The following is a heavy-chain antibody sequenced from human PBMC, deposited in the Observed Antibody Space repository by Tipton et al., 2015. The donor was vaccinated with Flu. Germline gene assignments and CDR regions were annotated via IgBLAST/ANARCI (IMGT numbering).Heavy chain of an antibody. V-gene: IGHV1-69*01. CDR3: ARRDYSNYVSDPKNWFDP. CDR2: IIPLFHTT. J-gene: IGHJ5*02. Sequence: QSGAEVKKPGPSVKVSCKASGVTFSNYAVSWVRQAPGQGLEWMGGIIPLFHTTKYAQKFQGRVTITADESTSRVYLGLSSLSSEDTAVYYCARRDYSNYVSDPKNWFDPWGQGTLVTVSS. CDR1: GVTFSNYA. D-gene: IGHD4-11*01.